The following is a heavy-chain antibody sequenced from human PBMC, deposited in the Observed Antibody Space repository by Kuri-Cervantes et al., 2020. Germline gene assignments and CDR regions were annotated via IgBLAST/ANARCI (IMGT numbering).Heavy chain of an antibody. V-gene: IGHV1-8*01. CDR1: GYTFTSYD. Sequence: ASVKVSCKASGYTFTSYDINWVRQATGQGLEWMGWMNPNSGNTGYAQKFQGRVTMTRNTSISTAYMELSSLRSEDTAVYYCARDADRSYYDSSGSLDYWGQGTLVTVSS. CDR3: ARDADRSYYDSSGSLDY. J-gene: IGHJ4*02. D-gene: IGHD3-22*01. CDR2: MNPNSGNT.